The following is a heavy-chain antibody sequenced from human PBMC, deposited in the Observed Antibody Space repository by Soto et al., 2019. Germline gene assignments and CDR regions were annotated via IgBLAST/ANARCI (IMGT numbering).Heavy chain of an antibody. CDR2: ISWDGGST. D-gene: IGHD2-8*02. Sequence: PWGCLRLSCAASGFTVDDYTMHWVRQAPGKGLEWVSLISWDGGSTYYADSVKGRFTISRDNSKNSLYLQMNSLRTEDTALYYCAKDISPYWPQPNYYYYYGMDVWGQGTTVTVSS. CDR1: GFTVDDYT. CDR3: AKDISPYWPQPNYYYYYGMDV. J-gene: IGHJ6*02. V-gene: IGHV3-43*01.